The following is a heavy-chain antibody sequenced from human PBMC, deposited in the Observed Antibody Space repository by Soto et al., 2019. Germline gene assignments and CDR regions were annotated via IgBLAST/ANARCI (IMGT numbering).Heavy chain of an antibody. Sequence: QVQLQQWGAGLLKPSETLSLTCAVYSGSFSGYYYSWIRQTPGGGLEWIGKITHGGSTTYSPSLKSRVTMSLDTSKNQFSLNMTSVSAADTAVYYCARGRLFLTTSGVAITYFDYWGQGTLVTVSS. CDR3: ARGRLFLTTSGVAITYFDY. V-gene: IGHV4-34*01. CDR2: ITHGGST. J-gene: IGHJ4*02. D-gene: IGHD3-3*01. CDR1: SGSFSGYY.